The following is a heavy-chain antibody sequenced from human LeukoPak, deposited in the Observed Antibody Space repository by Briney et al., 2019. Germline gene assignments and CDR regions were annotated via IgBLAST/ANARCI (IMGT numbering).Heavy chain of an antibody. J-gene: IGHJ5*02. Sequence: SETLSLTCTGSGGSISSYYWSWIRQPPGKGLEWIGYIYYSGSTNYNPSLKSRVTISVDTSKNQFSLKLSSVTAADTAVYYCARDQPNKNWFDPWGQGTLVTVSS. V-gene: IGHV4-59*01. CDR3: ARDQPNKNWFDP. CDR1: GGSISSYY. CDR2: IYYSGST. D-gene: IGHD1/OR15-1a*01.